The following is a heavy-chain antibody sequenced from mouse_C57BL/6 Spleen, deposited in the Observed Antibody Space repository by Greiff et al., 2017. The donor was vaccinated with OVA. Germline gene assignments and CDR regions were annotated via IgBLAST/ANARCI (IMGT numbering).Heavy chain of an antibody. CDR2: IWSDGST. CDR3: ARALYYDYEGAMDY. J-gene: IGHJ4*01. D-gene: IGHD2-4*01. CDR1: GFSLTSYG. V-gene: IGHV2-6*03. Sequence: VQLQQSGPGLVAPSQSLSITCTVSGFSLTSYGVHWVRQPPGKGLEWLVVIWSDGSTTYNSALKSRLSISKDNYKSQVFLKMNSLQTDDTAMYYCARALYYDYEGAMDYWGQGTSVTVSS.